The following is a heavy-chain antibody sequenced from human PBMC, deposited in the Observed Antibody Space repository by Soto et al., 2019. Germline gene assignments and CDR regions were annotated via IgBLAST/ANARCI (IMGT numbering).Heavy chain of an antibody. Sequence: PSETLSLTCTVSGGSISSYYWSWIRQPPGKGLEWIGYIYYSGSTNYNPSLKSRVTISVDTSKNQFSLKLSSVTAADTAVYYCARGGIQLWSQLWFDPWGQGTLVTVSS. CDR3: ARGGIQLWSQLWFDP. CDR1: GGSISSYY. V-gene: IGHV4-59*01. D-gene: IGHD5-18*01. CDR2: IYYSGST. J-gene: IGHJ5*02.